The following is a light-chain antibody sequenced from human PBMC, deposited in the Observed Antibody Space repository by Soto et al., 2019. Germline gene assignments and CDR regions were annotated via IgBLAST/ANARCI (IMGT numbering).Light chain of an antibody. Sequence: EIVLTQSPGTLSLSPGVRATLSCRASQSVSSSYLAWYQQKPGQAPRLLIYGASSRATGIPDRFSGSGSGTDFTLTISRLEPEDFAVYYCQQYDSSPLTFGGGTKVEIK. CDR1: QSVSSSY. J-gene: IGKJ4*01. CDR2: GAS. V-gene: IGKV3-20*01. CDR3: QQYDSSPLT.